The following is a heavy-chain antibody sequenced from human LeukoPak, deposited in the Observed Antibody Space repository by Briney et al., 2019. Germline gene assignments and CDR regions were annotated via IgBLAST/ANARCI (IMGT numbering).Heavy chain of an antibody. J-gene: IGHJ6*02. CDR2: INPSGGST. D-gene: IGHD5-12*01. CDR3: ARDVVDIVATIWGGMDV. Sequence: GASVKVSCKASGYTFTSYYMHWVRQPRGQGLAWMGIINPSGGSTSYEQKFQGRVTMTRDTSTSTVYMELSSLRSEDTAVYYCARDVVDIVATIWGGMDVWAKGPRSPSP. CDR1: GYTFTSYY. V-gene: IGHV1-46*01.